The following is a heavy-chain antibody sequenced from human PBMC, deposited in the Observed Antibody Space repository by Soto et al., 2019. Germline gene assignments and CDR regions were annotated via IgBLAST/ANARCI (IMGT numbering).Heavy chain of an antibody. J-gene: IGHJ4*02. V-gene: IGHV4-31*03. D-gene: IGHD4-4*01. CDR3: ARAVYSNHVY. CDR2: ISNSGST. CDR1: GASISSGSYY. Sequence: QVQLQESGPGLVKPSQTLSLTCTVSGASISSGSYYWSWIRQLPGKGLEWIGYISNSGSTYYNPSLKSRVTISVDTSKNQFSLRVSSVTAADTAVYYCARAVYSNHVYWGQGTLGTVSS.